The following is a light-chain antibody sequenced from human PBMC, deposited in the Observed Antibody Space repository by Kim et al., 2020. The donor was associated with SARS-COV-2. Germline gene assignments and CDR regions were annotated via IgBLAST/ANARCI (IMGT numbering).Light chain of an antibody. CDR2: DAS. J-gene: IGKJ4*01. V-gene: IGKV3D-15*01. Sequence: SVSPGERATFSCRASQSINTKLAWYQQKPGQAPRLLISDASTRSTGIPARFSGSGSGTEFTLTISSLQSEDFAVYYCQQYNDWPLTFGGGTKVEI. CDR1: QSINTK. CDR3: QQYNDWPLT.